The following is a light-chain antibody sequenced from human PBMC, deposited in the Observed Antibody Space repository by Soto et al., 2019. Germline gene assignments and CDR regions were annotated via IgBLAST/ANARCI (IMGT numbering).Light chain of an antibody. J-gene: IGKJ1*01. Sequence: EIVLTQSPGALSLSPGERATLSCRASQSVSSTFFAWYQQRPGQAPRLLMYGASSRATGIPERFSGSGSGTDFTLTISRVEPEDFAVYYCQQAHSSVTFGQGTKVEIK. CDR2: GAS. CDR3: QQAHSSVT. CDR1: QSVSSTF. V-gene: IGKV3-20*01.